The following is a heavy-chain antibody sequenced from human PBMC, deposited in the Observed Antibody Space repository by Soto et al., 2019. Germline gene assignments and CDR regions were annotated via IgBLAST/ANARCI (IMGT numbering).Heavy chain of an antibody. J-gene: IGHJ4*02. CDR3: ARGGGGTPQGV. CDR1: GGTFSSYT. Sequence: QVQLVQSGTEVKKPGSSVKVSCKASGGTFSSYTISWVRQAPGQGLEWMGRIIPILGIANYAQKFQGRVTITADKSTSTAYMELSSLRSEDTAVYYCARGGGGTPQGVWGQGTLVTVSS. V-gene: IGHV1-69*02. D-gene: IGHD2-15*01. CDR2: IIPILGIA.